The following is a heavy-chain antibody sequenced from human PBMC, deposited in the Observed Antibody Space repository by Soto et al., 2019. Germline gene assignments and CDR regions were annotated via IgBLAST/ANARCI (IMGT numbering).Heavy chain of an antibody. Sequence: GGSLRLPCAASGFTVSSNYISWVRQAPGKGLEWVSVIYSGGSTYYADSVKGRFTISRDNSKNTLYLQMNSLRAEDTAVYYCARLYSGYEGYFDYWGQGTLVTVSS. D-gene: IGHD5-12*01. CDR3: ARLYSGYEGYFDY. CDR2: IYSGGST. J-gene: IGHJ4*02. V-gene: IGHV3-66*04. CDR1: GFTVSSNY.